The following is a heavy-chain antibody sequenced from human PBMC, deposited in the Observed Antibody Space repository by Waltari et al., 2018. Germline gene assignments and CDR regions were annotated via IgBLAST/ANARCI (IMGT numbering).Heavy chain of an antibody. D-gene: IGHD2-15*01. CDR1: GDSVSNSYL. Sequence: QLQLQESGPGLVKPSGTLSLTCAVSGDSVSNSYLWHWVLQAPGKGLGWIGQVNGSGRTNYNPSFASRVTVARDTYNNPFSLRLTSATAADTAVYYCARDRCRGLYLDAWGPGTLVTVSP. CDR3: ARDRCRGLYLDA. V-gene: IGHV4-4*02. J-gene: IGHJ4*02. CDR2: VNGSGRT.